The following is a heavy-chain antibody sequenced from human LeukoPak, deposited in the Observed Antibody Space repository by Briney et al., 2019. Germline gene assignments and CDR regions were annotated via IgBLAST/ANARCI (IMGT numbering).Heavy chain of an antibody. V-gene: IGHV4-4*02. J-gene: IGHJ4*02. Sequence: SGTLSLTCAVSGGSISSSNWWSWVRQPPGKGLEWIGEINHSGSTNYNPSLKSRVTISVDTSKNQFSLKLSSVTAADTAVYYCASRKLGNDYWGQGTLVTVSS. D-gene: IGHD7-27*01. CDR1: GGSISSSNW. CDR3: ASRKLGNDY. CDR2: INHSGST.